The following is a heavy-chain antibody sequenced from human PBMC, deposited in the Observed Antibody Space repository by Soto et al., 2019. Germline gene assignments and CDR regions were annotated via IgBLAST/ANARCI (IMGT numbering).Heavy chain of an antibody. Sequence: GGSLRLSCAASGFTFSSYAMSWVRQAPGKGLEWVSAISGSGGSTYYADSVKGRFTISRDNSKNTLYLQMNSLRAEDTAVYYCAKDLAIAGAGTCFDYWGQGTLVTVSS. J-gene: IGHJ4*02. CDR1: GFTFSSYA. CDR3: AKDLAIAGAGTCFDY. V-gene: IGHV3-23*01. D-gene: IGHD6-13*01. CDR2: ISGSGGST.